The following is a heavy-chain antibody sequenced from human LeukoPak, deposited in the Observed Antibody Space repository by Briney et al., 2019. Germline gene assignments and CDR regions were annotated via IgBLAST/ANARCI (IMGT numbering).Heavy chain of an antibody. J-gene: IGHJ4*02. CDR2: IKQDGSEK. CDR1: GFTFSSYW. D-gene: IGHD1-26*01. CDR3: AREGWEYYFDY. V-gene: IGHV3-7*01. Sequence: GGSLRLSCAASGFTFSSYWMSWVRQAPGKGLEWVANIKQDGSEKYYVDSVKGRFTVSRDNAKNSLYLQMNSLRAEDTAVYYCAREGWEYYFDYWGQGTLVTVSS.